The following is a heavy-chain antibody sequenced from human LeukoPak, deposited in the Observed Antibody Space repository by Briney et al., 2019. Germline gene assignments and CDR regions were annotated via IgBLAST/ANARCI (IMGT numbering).Heavy chain of an antibody. Sequence: ASVKVSCKASGYTFTGYYMHWVRQAPGQGLEWMGWINPDSGGTTYAQKFQGRVTMTRDTSISTAYMELSRLRSDDTAVYYCARDPSGDSSGYPFDYWGQGTLVIVSS. CDR3: ARDPSGDSSGYPFDY. J-gene: IGHJ4*02. CDR1: GYTFTGYY. D-gene: IGHD3-22*01. CDR2: INPDSGGT. V-gene: IGHV1-2*02.